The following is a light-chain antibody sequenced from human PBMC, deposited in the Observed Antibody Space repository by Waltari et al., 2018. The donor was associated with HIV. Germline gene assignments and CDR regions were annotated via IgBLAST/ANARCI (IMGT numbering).Light chain of an antibody. Sequence: QLVVTQSPSASASLGASVKLTCTLSSGHSHYAIAWLPQQPQKAPRYLLKVNSDGSHNRGDGIPDRFSGSSSGAERYLTISSLQSEDESDYFCQTWGTGVRVFGGGTKLTVL. J-gene: IGLJ3*02. CDR2: VNSDGSH. V-gene: IGLV4-69*01. CDR3: QTWGTGVRV. CDR1: SGHSHYA.